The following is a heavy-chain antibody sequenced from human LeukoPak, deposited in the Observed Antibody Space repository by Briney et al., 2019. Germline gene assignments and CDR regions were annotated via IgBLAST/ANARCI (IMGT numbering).Heavy chain of an antibody. CDR2: IKQDGSET. J-gene: IGHJ5*02. V-gene: IGHV3-7*04. CDR1: GFTFSTYT. Sequence: GRSLRLSCAASGFTFSTYTMHWVRQAPGKGLEWVANIKQDGSETYYLDSVKGRFTISRDNAKNSLYLQMNNVRAEDTAVYYCARDSLGGSCYVSWGQGTLVTVSS. D-gene: IGHD3-22*01. CDR3: ARDSLGGSCYVS.